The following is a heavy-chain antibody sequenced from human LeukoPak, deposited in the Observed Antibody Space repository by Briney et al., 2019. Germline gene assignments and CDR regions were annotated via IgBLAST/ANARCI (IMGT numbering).Heavy chain of an antibody. V-gene: IGHV4-59*04. CDR2: IYYSGST. D-gene: IGHD3-10*01. CDR3: ARQTYYYGSGSYSPNPDY. CDR1: GGSISSYY. J-gene: IGHJ4*02. Sequence: YPSETLSLTCTVSGGSISSYYWSWIRQPPGKGLEWIGYIYYSGSTYYNPSLKSRVTISVDTSKNQFSLKLSSVTAADTAVYYCARQTYYYGSGSYSPNPDYWGQGTLVTVSS.